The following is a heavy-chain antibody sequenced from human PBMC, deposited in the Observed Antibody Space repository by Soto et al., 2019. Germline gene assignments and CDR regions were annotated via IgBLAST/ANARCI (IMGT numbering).Heavy chain of an antibody. J-gene: IGHJ5*02. Sequence: EVQLVESGGGLVQPGGSLRLSCAVSGFIFSDYWMSWVRQAPGKGLEWVANIKQDGSEKYYVDSVKGRFTISRDNAKNSLYLQMNSLRAEDTAVYSCARHYGDYVVSWFDPWGQGTLVTVSS. V-gene: IGHV3-7*04. D-gene: IGHD4-17*01. CDR3: ARHYGDYVVSWFDP. CDR1: GFIFSDYW. CDR2: IKQDGSEK.